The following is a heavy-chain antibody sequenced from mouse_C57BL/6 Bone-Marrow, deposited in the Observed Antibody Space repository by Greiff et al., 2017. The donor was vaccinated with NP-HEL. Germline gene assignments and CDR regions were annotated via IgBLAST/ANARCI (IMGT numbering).Heavy chain of an antibody. CDR1: YTFFRRVH. CDR2: GQGLEWIG. V-gene: IGHV1-87*01. D-gene: IGHD2-2*01. Sequence: VQLQQSGPELARPWASVKISCQAFYTFFRRVHFAIRDTNYWMQWVKQRPGQGLEWIGAIYPGIGDTSYNQKFKGKATLTADQSSSPAYMQLSSLTSEDSAVYYCGMVTTEYYFDYWGQGTTLTVSS. CDR3: SEDSAVYYCGMVTTEYYFDY. J-gene: IGHJ2*01.